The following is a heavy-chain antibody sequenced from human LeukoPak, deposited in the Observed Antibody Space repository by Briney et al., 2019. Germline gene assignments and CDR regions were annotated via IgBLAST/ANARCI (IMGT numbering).Heavy chain of an antibody. CDR2: IYYSGST. D-gene: IGHD6-19*01. V-gene: IGHV4-61*01. CDR1: GGSIRSSYYY. J-gene: IGHJ4*02. CDR3: ARDSRVAGTRHFDY. Sequence: SETLSLTCTVSGGSIRSSYYYWGWIRQPPGKRLEWIGYIYYSGSTNYNPSLKSRVTISVDTSKNQFSLKLSSVTAADTAVYYCARDSRVAGTRHFDYWGQGTLVTVSS.